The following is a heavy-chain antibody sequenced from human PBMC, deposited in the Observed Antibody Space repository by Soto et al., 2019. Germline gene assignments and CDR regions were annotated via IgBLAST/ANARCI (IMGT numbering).Heavy chain of an antibody. CDR3: AKDQHTFWSGYPAVAHGMDV. J-gene: IGHJ6*01. CDR2: ISGSGGST. Sequence: EMQLLESGGGLVQPGGSLRLSCAASGFTFSSFAMSWVRQAPGKGLDWVSAISGSGGSTYSADSVKGRFTISRDNSKNTVYLEMNSLRAEDTAVYYCAKDQHTFWSGYPAVAHGMDVWGQGTTVTVSS. D-gene: IGHD3-3*01. CDR1: GFTFSSFA. V-gene: IGHV3-23*01.